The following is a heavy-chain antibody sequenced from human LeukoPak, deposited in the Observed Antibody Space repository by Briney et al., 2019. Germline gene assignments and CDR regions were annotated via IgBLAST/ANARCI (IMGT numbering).Heavy chain of an antibody. J-gene: IGHJ4*02. D-gene: IGHD3-22*01. Sequence: ASVKVSCKASGYTFTSHGISWVRQAPGQGLEWMGWINPNSGGTNYAQKFQGRVTTTRDTSISTAYMELSGLSSDDTAVYYCARERGGYFDDWGQGTLVTVSS. CDR3: ARERGGYFDD. CDR1: GYTFTSHG. CDR2: INPNSGGT. V-gene: IGHV1-2*02.